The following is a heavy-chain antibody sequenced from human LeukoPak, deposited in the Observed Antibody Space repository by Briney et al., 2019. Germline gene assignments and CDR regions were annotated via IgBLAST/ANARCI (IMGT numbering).Heavy chain of an antibody. CDR2: ISHSGATT. D-gene: IGHD2/OR15-2a*01. J-gene: IGHJ4*02. CDR1: GFTFNNYA. Sequence: GGSLRLSCAASGFTFNNYAMTWVRQAPGKGLEWVSSISHSGATTYYADSVKGRFTISRDNAKNSLYLQMNSLRAEDTAVYYCARDLSRFTSVDRPYDYWGQGTLVTVSS. CDR3: ARDLSRFTSVDRPYDY. V-gene: IGHV3-23*01.